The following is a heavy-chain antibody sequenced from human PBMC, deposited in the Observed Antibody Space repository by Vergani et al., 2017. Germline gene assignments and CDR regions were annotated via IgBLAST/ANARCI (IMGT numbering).Heavy chain of an antibody. CDR1: GYTSSRYS. CDR2: INTNTGNP. J-gene: IGHJ4*02. V-gene: IGHV7-4-1*02. Sequence: QVQLVQSGSELKKPGASVKVSCKASGYTSSRYSRYWVRQAPGQGLEWMGWINTNTGNPAYAQGFRGRFVFSLDTSVNTAYLQINNLKSDDTAVYYCAKDTLAAVYFDYWGQGTLVTVSS. CDR3: AKDTLAAVYFDY. D-gene: IGHD6-25*01.